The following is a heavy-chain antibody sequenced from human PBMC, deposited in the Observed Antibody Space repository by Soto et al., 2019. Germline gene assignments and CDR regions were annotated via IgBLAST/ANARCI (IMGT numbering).Heavy chain of an antibody. J-gene: IGHJ4*02. D-gene: IGHD6-13*01. CDR1: GGSFSGYY. CDR2: INHSGST. Sequence: SETLSLTCAVYGGSFSGYYWSWIRQPPGKGLEWIGEINHSGSTNYNPSLKSRVTISVDTSKNQFSLKLSSVTAADTAVYYCARRGILSSSWYAPPGWVRGFYYFDYWGQGTLGTVS. CDR3: ARRGILSSSWYAPPGWVRGFYYFDY. V-gene: IGHV4-34*01.